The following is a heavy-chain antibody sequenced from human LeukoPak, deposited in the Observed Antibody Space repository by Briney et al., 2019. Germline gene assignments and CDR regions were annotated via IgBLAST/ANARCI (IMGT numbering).Heavy chain of an antibody. J-gene: IGHJ4*02. V-gene: IGHV1-2*02. CDR1: GYTFTDYY. Sequence: ASVKVSCKASGYTFTDYYVHWVRQAPGQGLEWMGWINPNSGGTNYAQKFQGRVTMTRDTSISTAYMELSRLRSDDTAVYYCATSSPGLAPAAIMDYWGQGTLVTVSS. D-gene: IGHD2-2*02. CDR2: INPNSGGT. CDR3: ATSSPGLAPAAIMDY.